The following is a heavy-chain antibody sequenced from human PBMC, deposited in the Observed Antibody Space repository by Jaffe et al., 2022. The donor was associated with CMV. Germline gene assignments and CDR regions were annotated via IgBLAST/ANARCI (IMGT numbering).Heavy chain of an antibody. CDR3: ARARRLRFLEWLPQGGGHWFDP. V-gene: IGHV1-69*01. J-gene: IGHJ5*02. D-gene: IGHD3-3*01. CDR1: GGTFSSYA. CDR2: IIPIFGTA. Sequence: QVQLVQSGAEVKKPGSSVKVSCKASGGTFSSYAISWVRQAPGQGLEWMGGIIPIFGTANYAQKFQGRVTITADESTSTAYMELSSLRSEDTAVYYCARARRLRFLEWLPQGGGHWFDPWGQGTLVTVSS.